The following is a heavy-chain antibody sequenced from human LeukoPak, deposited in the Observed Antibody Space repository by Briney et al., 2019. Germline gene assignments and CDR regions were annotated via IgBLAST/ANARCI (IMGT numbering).Heavy chain of an antibody. CDR2: ISSSGSTI. Sequence: PGGSLRLSCAASGFTFSSYEMNWVRQAPGKGLEWVSYISSSGSTIYYAGSVKGRFTISRDNAKNSLYLQMNSLRAEDTAVYYCARDSFYYDILTGYPYYYYYGMDVWGQGTTVTVSS. J-gene: IGHJ6*02. V-gene: IGHV3-48*03. CDR1: GFTFSSYE. CDR3: ARDSFYYDILTGYPYYYYYGMDV. D-gene: IGHD3-9*01.